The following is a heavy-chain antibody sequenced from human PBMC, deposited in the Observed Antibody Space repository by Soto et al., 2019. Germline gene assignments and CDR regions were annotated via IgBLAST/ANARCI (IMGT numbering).Heavy chain of an antibody. CDR2: ISTRSDV. Sequence: GGSLRLSCTASEFSLSTYSMNWVRQAPGKGLEWVSSISTRSDVYYADSVKGRFTIARDNAKNSLSLQMNSLSAEDTGVYYCAREKTAWPLAYGLEVWGQGSTVTVSS. CDR3: AREKTAWPLAYGLEV. D-gene: IGHD2-21*02. J-gene: IGHJ6*02. CDR1: EFSLSTYS. V-gene: IGHV3-21*03.